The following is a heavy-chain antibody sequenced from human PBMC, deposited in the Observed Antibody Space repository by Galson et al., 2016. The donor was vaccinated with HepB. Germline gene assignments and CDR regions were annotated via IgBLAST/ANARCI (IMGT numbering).Heavy chain of an antibody. CDR2: IYYTGST. V-gene: IGHV4-31*03. CDR1: GDSISSIGYY. D-gene: IGHD3-9*01. CDR3: ARTSVRSGWIDP. Sequence: TLSLTCSVSGDSISSIGYYWTWIRQPPGKGLEWTGYIYYTGSTYYSSLLKSRLAISIDTSKNQFSLKLNSVTAADTAIYYCARTSVRSGWIDPWGQGILVTFSS. J-gene: IGHJ5*02.